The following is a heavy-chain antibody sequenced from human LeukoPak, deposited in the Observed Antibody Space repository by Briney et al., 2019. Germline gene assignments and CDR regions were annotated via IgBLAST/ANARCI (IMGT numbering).Heavy chain of an antibody. J-gene: IGHJ6*04. Sequence: GGSLRLSCGASGFSFSDYWMDWVRQAPGKGLEWVANINRDESEKYYVDSVKGRFTISRDNAQNSLYLQMNGLRAEDTAVYYCAELGITMIGGVWGKGTTVTISS. CDR2: INRDESEK. CDR3: AELGITMIGGV. V-gene: IGHV3-7*01. D-gene: IGHD3-10*02. CDR1: GFSFSDYW.